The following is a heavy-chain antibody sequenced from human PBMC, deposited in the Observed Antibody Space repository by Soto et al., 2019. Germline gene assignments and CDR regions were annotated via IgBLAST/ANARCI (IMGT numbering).Heavy chain of an antibody. Sequence: SVKVSCKASGDTFSSYAISWVRQAPGQGLEWMGWIIPIFGTANYAQKFRGRVTITADASTTTAYLELISLRSEDTAVYYCARSTTVTTFASEDSYYGMDVWGQGTTVTVSS. J-gene: IGHJ6*02. CDR3: ARSTTVTTFASEDSYYGMDV. V-gene: IGHV1-69*13. CDR1: GDTFSSYA. CDR2: IIPIFGTA. D-gene: IGHD4-4*01.